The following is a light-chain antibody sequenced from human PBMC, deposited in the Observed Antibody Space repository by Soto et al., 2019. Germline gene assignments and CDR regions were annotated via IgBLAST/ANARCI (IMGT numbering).Light chain of an antibody. CDR2: GAS. Sequence: DIEMTQSPSILSASVGDRVTITCRSSQTITNWLAWYQQKPGRAPRLLINGASTLESGVPSRFSGSGSGTDFTLTISDVQPEDFALYYCHQRQSWPRTFGQGTKVDIK. CDR1: QTITNW. J-gene: IGKJ1*01. V-gene: IGKV1-5*01. CDR3: HQRQSWPRT.